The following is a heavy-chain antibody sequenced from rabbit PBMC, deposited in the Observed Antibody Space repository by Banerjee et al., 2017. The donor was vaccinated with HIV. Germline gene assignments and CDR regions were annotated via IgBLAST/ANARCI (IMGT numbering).Heavy chain of an antibody. CDR2: IYADSSGRT. V-gene: IGHV1S45*01. CDR1: GFSFSSTHY. D-gene: IGHD1-1*01. Sequence: QEQLVESGGGLVQPEGSLTLTCTASGFSFSSTHYMCWVRQAPGKGLEWIACIYADSSGRTYYANWAKGRFTISKASSTTVTLQMTSLTVADTATYFCARDRTSSDDYIFNLWGQGTLVTVS. CDR3: ARDRTSSDDYIFNL. J-gene: IGHJ4*01.